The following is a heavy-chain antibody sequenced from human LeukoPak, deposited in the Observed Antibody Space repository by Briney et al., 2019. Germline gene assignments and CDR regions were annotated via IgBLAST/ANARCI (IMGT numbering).Heavy chain of an antibody. CDR1: GYTFTGYY. CDR3: ARVLPITMIVVVTRRGGWFDP. CDR2: IIPIFGTA. V-gene: IGHV1-69*06. D-gene: IGHD3-22*01. J-gene: IGHJ5*02. Sequence: SVKVSCKASGYTFTGYYMHWVRQAPGQGLEWMGGIIPIFGTANYAQKFQGRVTITADKSTSTAYMELSSLRSEDTAVYYCARVLPITMIVVVTRRGGWFDPWGQGTLVTVSS.